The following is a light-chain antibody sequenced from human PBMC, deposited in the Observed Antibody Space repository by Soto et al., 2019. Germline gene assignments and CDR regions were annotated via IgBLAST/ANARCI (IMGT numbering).Light chain of an antibody. CDR1: GRDFGGYNY. Sequence: QSALTQPASVSGSPAQSSTTPSTATGRDFGGYNYVSCYHHHPGKPPKLMFYDFTNRPSGFSNRFSGSKSGNTASLTISALQAEDEADYYCSSYTSTSSLHVVFGGGTKLTVL. J-gene: IGLJ2*01. V-gene: IGLV2-14*03. CDR3: SSYTSTSSLHVV. CDR2: DFT.